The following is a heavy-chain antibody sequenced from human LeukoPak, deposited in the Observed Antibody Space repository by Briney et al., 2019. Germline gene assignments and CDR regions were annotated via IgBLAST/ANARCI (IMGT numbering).Heavy chain of an antibody. J-gene: IGHJ4*02. Sequence: SETLSLTCTVSGGSISSGSYYWSWIRQPAGKGLEWIGRIYTSGSTNYNPSLKSRVTISVDTSKNQFSLKLSSVTAADTAVYYCARHGYSGSPGVWGQGTLVTVSS. CDR2: IYTSGST. D-gene: IGHD1-26*01. CDR1: GGSISSGSYY. CDR3: ARHGYSGSPGV. V-gene: IGHV4-61*02.